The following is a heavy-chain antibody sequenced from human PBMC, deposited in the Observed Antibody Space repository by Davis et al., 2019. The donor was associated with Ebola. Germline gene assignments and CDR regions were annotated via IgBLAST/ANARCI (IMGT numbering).Heavy chain of an antibody. Sequence: PSETLSLTCTVSGDSMKSYYWIWTRQPPGKGLEYIGYIYSSGSTKYNPSLQSRVTMSLDMSASEFSLMLTSVTAADTAFYYCARHGVAGKTAIDYWGQGTLVSVSS. D-gene: IGHD6-19*01. V-gene: IGHV4-59*08. CDR2: IYSSGST. CDR3: ARHGVAGKTAIDY. CDR1: GDSMKSYY. J-gene: IGHJ4*02.